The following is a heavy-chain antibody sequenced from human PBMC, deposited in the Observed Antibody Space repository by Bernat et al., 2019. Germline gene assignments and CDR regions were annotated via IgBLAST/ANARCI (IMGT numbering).Heavy chain of an antibody. V-gene: IGHV3-7*01. CDR2: IKKDGSEK. Sequence: EVQLVESGGGLVQPGGFLRLSCAASGFTFSNYWMSWVRQAPGKGLEWVANIKKDGSEKYYVDSVMGRFTISRDNAKNTLYLQMNSLRAEDTAVYYCARGGGGRKDIVLVVPTYYFDYWGQGTLVTVSS. D-gene: IGHD2-8*02. CDR1: GFTFSNYW. CDR3: ARGGGGRKDIVLVVPTYYFDY. J-gene: IGHJ4*02.